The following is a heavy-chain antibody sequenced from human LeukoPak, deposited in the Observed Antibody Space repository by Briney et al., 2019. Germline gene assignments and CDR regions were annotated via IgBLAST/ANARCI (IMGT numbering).Heavy chain of an antibody. V-gene: IGHV3-23*01. Sequence: GGSLRLSCAASGFTFSNYVMNWVRQAPGKGLEWVSVISDTGGRTNYADSVKGRFTISRDNSKNILYLQMNSLKTEDTAIYYCATYRQVLLPLESWGQGTLVTVSS. CDR2: ISDTGGRT. D-gene: IGHD2-8*02. J-gene: IGHJ5*02. CDR3: ATYRQVLLPLES. CDR1: GFTFSNYV.